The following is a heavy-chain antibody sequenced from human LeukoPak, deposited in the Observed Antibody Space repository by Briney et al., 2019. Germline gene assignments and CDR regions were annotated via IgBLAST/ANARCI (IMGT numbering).Heavy chain of an antibody. V-gene: IGHV4-34*01. CDR1: GGSFSGYY. Sequence: SETLSLTCAVYGGSFSGYYWSWIRQPPGKGLEWIGEINHSGSTNYNPSLKSRVTISVDTSKNQFSLKLSSVTAADTAVYYCARGLRRIAVAGYYFDYWGQGTLVTISS. J-gene: IGHJ4*02. CDR3: ARGLRRIAVAGYYFDY. CDR2: INHSGST. D-gene: IGHD6-19*01.